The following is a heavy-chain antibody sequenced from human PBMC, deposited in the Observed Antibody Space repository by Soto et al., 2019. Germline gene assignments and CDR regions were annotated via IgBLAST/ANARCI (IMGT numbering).Heavy chain of an antibody. CDR2: IYSGGST. CDR1: GFIFSSYS. J-gene: IGHJ5*02. Sequence: PGGSLRLSCAASGFIFSSYSMNWVRQAPGKGLEWVSVIYSGGSTYYADSVKGRFTISRHNSKNTLYLQMNSLRAEDTAVYYCAREQRYYYGSGSYPIGWFDPWGQGNLVTVSS. CDR3: AREQRYYYGSGSYPIGWFDP. V-gene: IGHV3-53*04. D-gene: IGHD3-10*01.